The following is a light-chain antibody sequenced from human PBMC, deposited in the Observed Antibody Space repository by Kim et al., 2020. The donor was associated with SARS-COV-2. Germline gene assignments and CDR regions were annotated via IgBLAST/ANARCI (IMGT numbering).Light chain of an antibody. CDR2: DVS. CDR3: CSYAGSYTFEV. CDR1: SSDVGGYNY. Sequence: QSVTISCTGTSSDVGGYNYVSWYQQHPGKAPKLMIYDVSKRPSGVPDRFSGSKSGITASLTISGLQAEDEADYYCCSYAGSYTFEVFGTGTKVTVL. J-gene: IGLJ1*01. V-gene: IGLV2-11*01.